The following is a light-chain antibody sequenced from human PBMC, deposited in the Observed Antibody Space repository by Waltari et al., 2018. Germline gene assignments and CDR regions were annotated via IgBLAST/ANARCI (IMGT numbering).Light chain of an antibody. J-gene: IGLJ2*01. Sequence: QSALTQPASVSGSPGQSITISCTGTSRDVGGYNYVSWYQQHPGKAPKLMIYEVRNRPSGVSNRFSGSKSGNTASLTISGLQAEDEADYYCSSYTSSSTVVFGGGTKLTVL. CDR2: EVR. CDR3: SSYTSSSTVV. V-gene: IGLV2-14*01. CDR1: SRDVGGYNY.